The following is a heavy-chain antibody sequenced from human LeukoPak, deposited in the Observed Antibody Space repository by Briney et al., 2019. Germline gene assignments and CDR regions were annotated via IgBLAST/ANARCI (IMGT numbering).Heavy chain of an antibody. J-gene: IGHJ4*02. V-gene: IGHV4-59*01. CDR1: GGSISSYY. D-gene: IGHD3-22*01. CDR3: AREIHSSGYYQNYYFDY. Sequence: PSETLSLTCTVSGGSISSYYWSWIRQPPGKGLEWIGHTYYSGSTNYNPSLKSRVTISVDTSKNQFSLKLSSVTAADTAVYYCAREIHSSGYYQNYYFDYWGQGTLVTVSS. CDR2: TYYSGST.